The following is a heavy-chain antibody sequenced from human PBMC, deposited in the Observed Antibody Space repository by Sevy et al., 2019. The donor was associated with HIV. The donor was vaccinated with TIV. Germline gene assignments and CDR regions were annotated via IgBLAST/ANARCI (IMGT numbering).Heavy chain of an antibody. D-gene: IGHD7-27*01. J-gene: IGHJ4*02. V-gene: IGHV3-21*01. CDR3: VREGWGGY. CDR2: ISSGSNYI. Sequence: GGSLRLSCAASGFTFNKYNMIWVRQAPGKGLEWVSFISSGSNYIYYADSVRGRLTTSRDNAKNSLYLQMNTLRAEDTAVYYCVREGWGGYWGQGTLVTVSS. CDR1: GFTFNKYN.